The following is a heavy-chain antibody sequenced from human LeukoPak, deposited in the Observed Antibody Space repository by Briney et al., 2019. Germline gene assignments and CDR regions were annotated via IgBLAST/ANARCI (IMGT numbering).Heavy chain of an antibody. CDR2: IYYSGST. Sequence: KPSETLSLTCTVSGGSISNNYWSWFRQPPGKGLEWIGYIYYSGSTNYNPSLKSRVTISVDTSKSQFSLKVSSVTAADTAVYYCARGRSNYYGMDVWGQGTTVTVSS. CDR3: ARGRSNYYGMDV. J-gene: IGHJ6*02. V-gene: IGHV4-59*01. CDR1: GGSISNNY. D-gene: IGHD1-26*01.